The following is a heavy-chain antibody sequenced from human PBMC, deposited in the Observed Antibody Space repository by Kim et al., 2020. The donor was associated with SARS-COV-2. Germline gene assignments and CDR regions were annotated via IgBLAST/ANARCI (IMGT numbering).Heavy chain of an antibody. Sequence: GGSLRLSCAVSGFTFNDYFMAWIRQAPGKGLEWISYISSTGNTIYYADSVKGRFTISRDNARNSLFLHMSSLRAEDTAVYYCARDYDEVPWAFDHWGQGALVTDST. J-gene: IGHJ4*02. D-gene: IGHD3-16*01. V-gene: IGHV3-11*04. CDR2: ISSTGNTI. CDR1: GFTFNDYF. CDR3: ARDYDEVPWAFDH.